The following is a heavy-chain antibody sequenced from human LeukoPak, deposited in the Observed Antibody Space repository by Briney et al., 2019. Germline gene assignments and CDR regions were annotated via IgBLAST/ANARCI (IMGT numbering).Heavy chain of an antibody. CDR1: GGSISSYY. J-gene: IGHJ6*02. V-gene: IGHV4-4*07. CDR3: ARVYDSSGYKPSGYYSMDV. Sequence: PSETLSLTCTVSGGSISSYYWSWIRQPAGKGLEWIGRIYTSGSTNYNPSLKSRVTMSVDTSKNQFSLKLSSVTAADTAVYYCARVYDSSGYKPSGYYSMDVWGQGTTVTVSS. D-gene: IGHD3-22*01. CDR2: IYTSGST.